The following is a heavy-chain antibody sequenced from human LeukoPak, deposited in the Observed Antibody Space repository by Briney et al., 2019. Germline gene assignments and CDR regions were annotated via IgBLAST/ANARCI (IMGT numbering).Heavy chain of an antibody. CDR1: GGSFSGYY. CDR2: INHSGST. V-gene: IGHV4-34*01. J-gene: IGHJ4*02. CDR3: ARGDNYVFFDY. D-gene: IGHD3-16*01. Sequence: KPSETLSLTCAVYGGSFSGYYWSWIRQPPGKGLEWIGEINHSGSTNYNPSLKSRVTISVDTSKNQFSLKLSSVTAADTAVYYCARGDNYVFFDYWGQGTLVTVSS.